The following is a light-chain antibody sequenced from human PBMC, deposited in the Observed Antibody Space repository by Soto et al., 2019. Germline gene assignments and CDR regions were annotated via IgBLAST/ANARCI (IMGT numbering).Light chain of an antibody. Sequence: QSVLTQSSSASASLGSSVKLTCTLSSGHSSYIIAWHQQQPGKAPRYLMKLEGSGSYNKGSGVPDRFSGSSSGADRYLTIYNLQFEDEADYYCETWDSNTSGYVFGTGTKLTVL. J-gene: IGLJ1*01. CDR1: SGHSSYI. V-gene: IGLV4-60*02. CDR2: LEGSGSY. CDR3: ETWDSNTSGYV.